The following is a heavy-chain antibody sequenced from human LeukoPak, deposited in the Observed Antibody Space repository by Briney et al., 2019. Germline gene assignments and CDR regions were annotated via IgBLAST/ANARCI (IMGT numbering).Heavy chain of an antibody. V-gene: IGHV1-2*02. CDR1: GYGFTGYY. J-gene: IGHJ4*02. CDR2: INPNSGGT. D-gene: IGHD6-19*01. Sequence: ASVKVSCKASGYGFTGYYMHWVRQAPGQRLEWMGWINPNSGGTNYAQKFQGRVTMTRDTSISTAYMELSRLRSDDTAVYYCARDGEGSGWYYFDYWGQGTPVTVSS. CDR3: ARDGEGSGWYYFDY.